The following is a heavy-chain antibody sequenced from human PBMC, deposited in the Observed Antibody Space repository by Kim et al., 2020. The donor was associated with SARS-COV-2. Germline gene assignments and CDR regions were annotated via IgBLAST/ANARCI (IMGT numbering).Heavy chain of an antibody. J-gene: IGHJ5*02. D-gene: IGHD6-13*01. CDR2: T. CDR3: ARPTDSRWFDP. V-gene: IGHV4-39*01. Sequence: TYYYPSLKSRVTISVDTSKNQFSLKLSSVTAADTAVYYCARPTDSRWFDPWGQGTLVTVSS.